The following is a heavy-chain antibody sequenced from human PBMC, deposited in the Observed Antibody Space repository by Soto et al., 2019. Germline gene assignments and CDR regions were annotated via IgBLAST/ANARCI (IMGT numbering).Heavy chain of an antibody. J-gene: IGHJ4*02. CDR2: SHVGPDTT. V-gene: IGHV1-46*01. CDR3: ARESSGTYYFDY. CDR1: GYTFTSYY. D-gene: IGHD6-19*01. Sequence: QVQLEQSGAEVKKPGASMKVSCQASGYTFTSYYIHWVRQAPGQVLEWMGVSHVGPDTTMYAQKFQGRVTMTRETSTSTVYMELSSLISEDTAVYFCARESSGTYYFDYWGQGTLVTVSS.